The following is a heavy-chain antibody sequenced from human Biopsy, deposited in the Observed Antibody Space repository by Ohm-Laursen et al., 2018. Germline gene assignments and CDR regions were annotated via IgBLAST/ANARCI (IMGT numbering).Heavy chain of an antibody. J-gene: IGHJ6*02. V-gene: IGHV4-34*01. CDR1: GESFNGFY. CDR2: INHSGRT. Sequence: TLSLTCAVYGESFNGFYWSWIRQTPGKGLEWIGEINHSGRTNYNPSLKSRVTISVDTSKNQFSLKVRSVTAADTAVYYCVRGVDYYDPYHYYALDVWGQGTTVTVSS. D-gene: IGHD3-22*01. CDR3: VRGVDYYDPYHYYALDV.